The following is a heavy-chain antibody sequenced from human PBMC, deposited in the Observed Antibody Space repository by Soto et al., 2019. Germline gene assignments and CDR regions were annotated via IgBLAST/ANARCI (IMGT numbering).Heavy chain of an antibody. V-gene: IGHV1-2*04. CDR2: INPNSGGT. J-gene: IGHJ5*02. D-gene: IGHD2-2*01. Sequence: GASVKVSWKASGYTFTGYYMHWVRQAPGQRLEWVGWINPNSGGTNYAQKFQGWVTMTRDTSISTAYMELSRLRSDDTAVYYCASGGCSSTSCYVLARFGPGGQETLVTVSS. CDR1: GYTFTGYY. CDR3: ASGGCSSTSCYVLARFGP.